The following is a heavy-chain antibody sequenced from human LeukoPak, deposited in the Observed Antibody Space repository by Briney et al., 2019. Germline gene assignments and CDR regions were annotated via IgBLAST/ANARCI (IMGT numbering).Heavy chain of an antibody. Sequence: SETLSLTCAVYGGSFSGYYWSWIRQPPGKGLEWIGEINHSGSTNYNPSLKSRVTISVDTSKNQFSLKLSSVTAADTAVYYCARGNLHYGDYVFWGQGTLVTVSS. J-gene: IGHJ4*02. D-gene: IGHD4-17*01. CDR1: GGSFSGYY. CDR3: ARGNLHYGDYVF. CDR2: INHSGST. V-gene: IGHV4-34*01.